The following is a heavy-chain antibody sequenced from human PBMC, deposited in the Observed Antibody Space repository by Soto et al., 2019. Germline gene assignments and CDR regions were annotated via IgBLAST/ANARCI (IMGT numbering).Heavy chain of an antibody. D-gene: IGHD3-9*01. CDR1: GGSLSSGDYD. J-gene: IGHJ4*02. CDR2: IYYSGSI. V-gene: IGHV4-31*03. CDR3: ARERHDDILTGFLDS. Sequence: QVHRQESGPGLVKPTQTLSLTCTVSGGSLSSGDYDWSWVRKHPGRGLEWIGYIYYSGSIFYNPSHKSRVIMSVDKSKNQFFLNLTSVTVADAAVYQCARERHDDILTGFLDSWGQGTLVTVSS.